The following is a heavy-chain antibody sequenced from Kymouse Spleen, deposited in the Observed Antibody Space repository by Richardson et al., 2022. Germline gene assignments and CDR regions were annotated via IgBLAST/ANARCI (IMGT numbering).Heavy chain of an antibody. Sequence: QVQLQQWGAGLLKPSETLSLTCAVYGGSFSGYYWSWIRQPPGKGLEWIGEINHSGSTNYNPSLKSRVTISVDTSKNQFSLKLSSVTAADTAVYYCARGTGTPFGMDVWGQGTTVTVSS. CDR3: ARGTGTPFGMDV. J-gene: IGHJ6*02. CDR1: GGSFSGYY. V-gene: IGHV4-34*01. D-gene: IGHD1-7*01. CDR2: INHSGST.